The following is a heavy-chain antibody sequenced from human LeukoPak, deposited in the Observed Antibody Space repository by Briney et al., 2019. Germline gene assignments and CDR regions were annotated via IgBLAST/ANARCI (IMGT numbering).Heavy chain of an antibody. CDR2: ISGSGIST. J-gene: IGHJ4*02. Sequence: GGSLRLSCAASGFTFNIFGMNWVRQASGRGLEWVSTISGSGISTYYADSVKGRFTISRDNSKNTLYLQINSLRDEDTAVYFCAKDQHGYDKPIDYWGQGTLVTVSS. CDR1: GFTFNIFG. CDR3: AKDQHGYDKPIDY. D-gene: IGHD5-12*01. V-gene: IGHV3-23*01.